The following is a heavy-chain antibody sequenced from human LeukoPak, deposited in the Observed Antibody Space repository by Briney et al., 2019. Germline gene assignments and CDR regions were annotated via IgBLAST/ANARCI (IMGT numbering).Heavy chain of an antibody. J-gene: IGHJ4*02. Sequence: GGSLRLSCAASGFTFSSYSMNWVRQAPGKGLEWVALIWNDGSSQYYGDSVKGRFTISRDNSNNTLYLHMNSLRADDTAVYYCARDANYYFDYWGQGTLVTVSS. CDR2: IWNDGSSQ. V-gene: IGHV3-33*08. CDR3: ARDANYYFDY. CDR1: GFTFSSYS. D-gene: IGHD4/OR15-4a*01.